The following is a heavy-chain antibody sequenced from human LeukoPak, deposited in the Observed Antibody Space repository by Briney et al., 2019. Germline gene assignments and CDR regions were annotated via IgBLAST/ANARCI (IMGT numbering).Heavy chain of an antibody. CDR2: IYPGDSDT. J-gene: IGHJ6*03. D-gene: IGHD2-2*01. Sequence: GGSLKISCKGSGYTFTNYWIGWVRQMPGKGLEWMGIIYPGDSDTRYSPSFQGQVTISADKSISTAYLQWSSLKASDTAMYYCARHQFSSTSSSMDVWGKGTTVTVSS. V-gene: IGHV5-51*01. CDR3: ARHQFSSTSSSMDV. CDR1: GYTFTNYW.